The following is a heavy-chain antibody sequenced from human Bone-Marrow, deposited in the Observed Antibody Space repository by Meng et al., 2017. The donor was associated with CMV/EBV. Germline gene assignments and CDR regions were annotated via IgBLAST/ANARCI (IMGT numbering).Heavy chain of an antibody. D-gene: IGHD4-23*01. CDR2: VYYGGRA. CDR1: TGHD. CDR3: ARQGARTVVTTVVPYGEFDS. J-gene: IGHJ4*02. V-gene: IGHV4-39*01. Sequence: TGHDWGWSRRSPRKGLEWIGRVYYGGRADYVTYNRNRVAISVNAPRNKFSLNLKSVTDADTAVYYCARQGARTVVTTVVPYGEFDSWGQGTLVTVSS.